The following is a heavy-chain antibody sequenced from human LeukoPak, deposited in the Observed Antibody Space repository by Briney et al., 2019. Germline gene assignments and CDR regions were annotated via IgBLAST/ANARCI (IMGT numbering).Heavy chain of an antibody. D-gene: IGHD5-24*01. CDR3: AHRQKRWLQVNY. J-gene: IGHJ4*02. Sequence: SGPTLVKPTQTLTLTCTFSGFSLSASGVGVGWTRQPPGKALEWLALIYWNDDKRYSPSLKSRLTITKDTSKNQVVLTMTNMDPVDTATYYCAHRQKRWLQVNYWGQGTLVTVSS. V-gene: IGHV2-5*01. CDR1: GFSLSASGVG. CDR2: IYWNDDK.